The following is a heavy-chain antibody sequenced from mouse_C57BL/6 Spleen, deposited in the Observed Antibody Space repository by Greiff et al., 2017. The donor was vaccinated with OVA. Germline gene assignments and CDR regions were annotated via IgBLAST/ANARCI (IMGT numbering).Heavy chain of an antibody. Sequence: QVQLQQSGTDLVKPGASVKLSCKASGYTFTSYWMHWVKQRPGQGLEWIGNINPSNGGTNYNEKFKSKATLTVDKSASTAYMQLSSLTSEDSSVYYCARSPIYDGFYAMDYWGQGTSVTVSS. CDR1: GYTFTSYW. CDR3: ARSPIYDGFYAMDY. D-gene: IGHD2-3*01. CDR2: INPSNGGT. V-gene: IGHV1-53*01. J-gene: IGHJ4*01.